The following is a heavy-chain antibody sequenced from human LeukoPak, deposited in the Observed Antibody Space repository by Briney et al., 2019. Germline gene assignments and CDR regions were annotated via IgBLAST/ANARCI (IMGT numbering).Heavy chain of an antibody. CDR3: ARRRGDNKTYYFDY. Sequence: PSETLSLTCTVSGGSIRSDDYYWSWIRQPPGRGLEWIGYIYYSESTFYNPSLKSRLSISVDTSKNQFSLKLSSVTAADTAVYYCARRRGDNKTYYFDYWGQGTLVTVSS. J-gene: IGHJ4*02. V-gene: IGHV4-30-4*01. CDR1: GGSIRSDDYY. D-gene: IGHD3-16*01. CDR2: IYYSEST.